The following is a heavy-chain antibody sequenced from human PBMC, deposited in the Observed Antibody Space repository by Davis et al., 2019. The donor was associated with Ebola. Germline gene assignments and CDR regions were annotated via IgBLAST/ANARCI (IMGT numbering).Heavy chain of an antibody. J-gene: IGHJ6*02. CDR1: GFTFSDYY. CDR2: ISSSGSTI. CDR3: ARDRVSGWTDYYGMDV. V-gene: IGHV3-11*01. Sequence: GESLKISCAASGFTFSDYYMSWIRQAPGKGLEWVSYISSSGSTIYYADSVKGRFTISRDNAKNSLYLQMNSLRAEDTAVYYCARDRVSGWTDYYGMDVWGQGTTVTVSS. D-gene: IGHD6-19*01.